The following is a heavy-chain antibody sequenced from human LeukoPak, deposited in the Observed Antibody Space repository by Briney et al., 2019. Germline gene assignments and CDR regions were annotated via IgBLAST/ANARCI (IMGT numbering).Heavy chain of an antibody. V-gene: IGHV3-23*01. J-gene: IGHJ4*02. D-gene: IGHD2/OR15-2a*01. CDR1: VFAVSAYS. CDR2: IYDDNT. Sequence: GGSMILSCAASVFAVSAYSMAWVRQAPWKGLEWVSTIYDDNTYYADSVKGRFAISTDNSKNTLYLQMNSLRVEDTAVYFCARGGLSIMGHWGQGTLVTVSS. CDR3: ARGGLSIMGH.